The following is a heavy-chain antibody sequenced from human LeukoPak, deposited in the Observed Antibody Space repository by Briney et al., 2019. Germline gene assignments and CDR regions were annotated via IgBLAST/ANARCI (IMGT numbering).Heavy chain of an antibody. CDR2: IYPGDSDI. J-gene: IGHJ4*02. D-gene: IGHD1-26*01. V-gene: IGHV5-51*01. Sequence: GESLKISCKGSGYSFTNYWVGWVRQMPGKGLEWMGIIYPGDSDIRYSPSFQGQVTISADKSISTAYLQWSSLKASDTAMYYCATARDSGNYSGDYWGQGTLVTVSS. CDR3: ATARDSGNYSGDY. CDR1: GYSFTNYW.